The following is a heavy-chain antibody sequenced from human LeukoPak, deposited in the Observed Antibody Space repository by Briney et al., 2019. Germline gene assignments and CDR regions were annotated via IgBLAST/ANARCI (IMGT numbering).Heavy chain of an antibody. D-gene: IGHD5-18*01. CDR2: ISDSGGPT. J-gene: IGHJ6*02. CDR1: GLPFSSYA. CDR3: VRGYCVGPCGMDD. V-gene: IGHV3-64D*09. Sequence: PGGSLTVSCSASGLPFSSYAMHWVRPAPGKGLEYVSAISDSGGPTYYADSVKGRFTISRDNSQNPLYLQMSSLRAEDTAVYCGVRGYCVGPCGMDDWGQGTTVTVSS.